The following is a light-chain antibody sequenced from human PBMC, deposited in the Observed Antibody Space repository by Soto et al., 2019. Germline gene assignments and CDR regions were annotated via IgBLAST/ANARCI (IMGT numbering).Light chain of an antibody. CDR2: DAS. CDR3: QRYNSNSRT. Sequence: DIQMTQSPSTLSASVGDRVTITCRASQNVDNWVAWYQQKPGKAPKFLIYDASNLESGVPSTFSGRGSGTEFTLTISSLQPDDFATYYCQRYNSNSRTFGQGTRV. CDR1: QNVDNW. J-gene: IGKJ1*01. V-gene: IGKV1-5*01.